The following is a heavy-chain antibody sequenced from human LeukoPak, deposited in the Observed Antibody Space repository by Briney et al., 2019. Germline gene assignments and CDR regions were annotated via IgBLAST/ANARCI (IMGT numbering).Heavy chain of an antibody. CDR1: GYTFTSYG. Sequence: ASVKVSCKASGYTFTSYGISWVRQAPGQGLEWMGWISAYNGNTNYAQKIQGRVTMTTDTSTSTAYMELRSLRSDDTAVYYCARERTVRYCSGGSCYKDLYGMDVWGQGTTVTVSS. V-gene: IGHV1-18*01. CDR3: ARERTVRYCSGGSCYKDLYGMDV. J-gene: IGHJ6*02. D-gene: IGHD2-15*01. CDR2: ISAYNGNT.